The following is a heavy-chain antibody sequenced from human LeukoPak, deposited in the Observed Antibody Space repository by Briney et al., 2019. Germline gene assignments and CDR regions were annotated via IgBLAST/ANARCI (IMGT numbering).Heavy chain of an antibody. V-gene: IGHV1-2*06. CDR1: GYTFTSYG. D-gene: IGHD3-16*02. CDR3: ASIHDYVWGSYRHDY. J-gene: IGHJ4*02. Sequence: ASVKVSCKASGYTFTSYGISWVRQAPGQGLEWMGRINPNSGDTNYAQKFQGRVTMTRDTSISTAYMELSRLRSDDTAVYYCASIHDYVWGSYRHDYWGQGTLVTVSS. CDR2: INPNSGDT.